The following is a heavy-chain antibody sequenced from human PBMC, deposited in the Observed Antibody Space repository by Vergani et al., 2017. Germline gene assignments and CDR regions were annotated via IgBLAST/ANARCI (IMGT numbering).Heavy chain of an antibody. D-gene: IGHD6-19*01. CDR2: ISYDGSNK. J-gene: IGHJ4*02. Sequence: QVQLVESGGGVVQPGRSLRLSCAASGFTFSSYAMHWVRQAPGKGLEWVAVISYDGSNKYYADSVKGRFTISRDNSKNTLYLQMNSLRAEDTAVYYCAKDPVRDYWGQGTLVTVSS. CDR1: GFTFSSYA. CDR3: AKDPVRDY. V-gene: IGHV3-30*04.